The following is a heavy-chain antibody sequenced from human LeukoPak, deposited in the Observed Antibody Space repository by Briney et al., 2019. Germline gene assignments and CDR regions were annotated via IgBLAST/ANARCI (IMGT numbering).Heavy chain of an antibody. V-gene: IGHV4-61*02. CDR1: GYSIRSGSYY. CDR2: IYTSGST. J-gene: IGHJ4*02. D-gene: IGHD4-17*01. CDR3: ARDHDYGDYYEY. Sequence: TLSLTCAVSGYSIRSGSYYWSWIRQPAGKGLEWIGRIYTSGSTNYNPSLKSRVTISVDTSKNQFSLKLSSVTAADTAVYYCARDHDYGDYYEYWGQGTPVTVSS.